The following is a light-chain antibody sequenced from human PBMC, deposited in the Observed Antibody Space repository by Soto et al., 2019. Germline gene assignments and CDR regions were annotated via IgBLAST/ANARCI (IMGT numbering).Light chain of an antibody. CDR3: QQRNNWPPIT. CDR1: QSVSSY. Sequence: EIVLTQSPVTLSLSPGERATLSCRASQSVSSYLAWYQQRPGHAPRLLIYDASNRATGIPARFSGSGSGTDFTLTIDNLEPEDFAIYYCQQRNNWPPITFGQGTRLEIK. CDR2: DAS. J-gene: IGKJ5*01. V-gene: IGKV3-11*01.